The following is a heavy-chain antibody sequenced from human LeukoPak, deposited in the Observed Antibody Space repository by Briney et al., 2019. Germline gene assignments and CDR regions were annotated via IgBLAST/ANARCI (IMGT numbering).Heavy chain of an antibody. V-gene: IGHV3-48*02. CDR1: GFTFSSYS. CDR3: ARVPRGADNWFDP. D-gene: IGHD3-10*01. Sequence: GGSLRLSCAASGFTFSSYSMNWVRQAPGKGLEWLSYISSSSDRILYADSVKGRFTISRDNAKNPLYLQMTSLRDEDTAVYYCARVPRGADNWFDPWGQGTLVTVSS. J-gene: IGHJ5*02. CDR2: ISSSSDRI.